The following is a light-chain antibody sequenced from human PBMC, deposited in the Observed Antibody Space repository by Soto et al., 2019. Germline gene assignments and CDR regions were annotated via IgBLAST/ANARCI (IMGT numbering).Light chain of an antibody. V-gene: IGKV1-5*03. CDR3: QQYESYPMT. CDR2: KAS. Sequence: DSQMTQYPSTLSASVGDRVTITCRASQSISSWLAWYQQKPGKAPKLLISKASTLQSGVPSRFSGSGSGTDFTLTISSLQPDDFATYYCQQYESYPMTFGGGTKVEIK. J-gene: IGKJ4*01. CDR1: QSISSW.